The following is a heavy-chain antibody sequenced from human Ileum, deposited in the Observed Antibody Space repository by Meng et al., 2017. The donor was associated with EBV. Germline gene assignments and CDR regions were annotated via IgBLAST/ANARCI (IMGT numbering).Heavy chain of an antibody. Sequence: QGQLVQSGTEVKKPGASVKVSCKTSGYSFSRYVISWVRQAPGQGLEWVGWINPYDGDTNYAQKLQDRVTLTTDTSTSTAYLELRSLRSDDTAVYYCASKQYFFAYWGQGTLVTVSS. V-gene: IGHV1-18*01. D-gene: IGHD1/OR15-1a*01. J-gene: IGHJ4*02. CDR2: INPYDGDT. CDR1: GYSFSRYV. CDR3: ASKQYFFAY.